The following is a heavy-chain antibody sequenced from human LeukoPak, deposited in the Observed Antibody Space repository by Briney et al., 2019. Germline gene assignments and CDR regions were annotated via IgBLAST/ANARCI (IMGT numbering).Heavy chain of an antibody. CDR1: GFPFSYYA. J-gene: IGHJ4*02. CDR2: ISGSGSST. CDR3: TKDQRGYGRIVDY. V-gene: IGHV3-23*01. Sequence: GGSLRLSCAASGFPFSYYAMSWVRQAPGKGLEWVSSISGSGSSTYYADSVKGRFTISRDNSKNTLYLQMNSLRAEDTAVYYCTKDQRGYGRIVDYWGQGTLVTISS. D-gene: IGHD3-10*01.